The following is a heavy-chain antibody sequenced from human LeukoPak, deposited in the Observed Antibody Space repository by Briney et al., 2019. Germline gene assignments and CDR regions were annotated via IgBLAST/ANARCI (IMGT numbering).Heavy chain of an antibody. D-gene: IGHD6-13*01. J-gene: IGHJ4*02. CDR1: GYIFTDYY. V-gene: IGHV1-2*02. CDR2: INPNNGGT. Sequence: ASVKVSCKASGYIFTDYYLHWVRQAPGQGLEWMGWINPNNGGTKYAQKFQGRVTMTRDTSISTAYMELSRLRSDDTAVYYCASGKRGYSSSWYPPGYWGQGTLVTVSS. CDR3: ASGKRGYSSSWYPPGY.